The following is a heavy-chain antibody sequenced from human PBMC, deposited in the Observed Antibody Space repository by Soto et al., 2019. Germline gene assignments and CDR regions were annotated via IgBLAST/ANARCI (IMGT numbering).Heavy chain of an antibody. V-gene: IGHV3-30*18. CDR3: AKDYGEYYDILTGRIDY. CDR2: ISYDGSNK. D-gene: IGHD3-9*01. CDR1: GFTFSSYG. J-gene: IGHJ4*02. Sequence: GGSLRLSCAASGFTFSSYGMHWVRQAPGKGLEWVAVISYDGSNKYYADSVKGRFTISRDNSKNTLYLQMNSLRAEDTAVYYCAKDYGEYYDILTGRIDYWGQGTLVTVSS.